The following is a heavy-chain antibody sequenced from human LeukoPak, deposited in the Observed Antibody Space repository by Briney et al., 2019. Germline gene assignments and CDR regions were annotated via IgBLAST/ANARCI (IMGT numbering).Heavy chain of an antibody. CDR1: GFTVSSNY. CDR2: ISYDGSNK. CDR3: ASLIVVVPAAPDY. J-gene: IGHJ4*02. Sequence: PGGSLRLSCAASGFTVSSNYMSWVRQAPGKGLEWVSVISYDGSNKYYADSVKGRFTISRDNSKNTLYLQMNSLRAEDTAVYYCASLIVVVPAAPDYWGQGTLVTVSS. V-gene: IGHV3-30-3*01. D-gene: IGHD2-2*01.